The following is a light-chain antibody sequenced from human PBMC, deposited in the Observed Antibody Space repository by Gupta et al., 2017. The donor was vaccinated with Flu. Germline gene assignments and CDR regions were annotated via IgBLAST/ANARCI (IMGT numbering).Light chain of an antibody. CDR2: DAS. Sequence: EIVLTQSPAPLSLSPGERATLSCRASQSVSSYLAWSQQKPGQAPRLLIYDASNRATGIPARFSGSGSGTDFTLTISSLEPEDFAVYYCQQRSNWPPITFGQGTRLEIK. J-gene: IGKJ5*01. CDR3: QQRSNWPPIT. CDR1: QSVSSY. V-gene: IGKV3-11*01.